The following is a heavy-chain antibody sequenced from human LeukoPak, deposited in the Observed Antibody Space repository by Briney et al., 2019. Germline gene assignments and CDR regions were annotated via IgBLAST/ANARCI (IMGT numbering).Heavy chain of an antibody. CDR3: ARERAAGYSSSWYYYYGMDV. CDR1: GLTFTNYY. V-gene: IGHV3-7*01. CDR2: IKQDGSDE. Sequence: PGGSLRLSCAASGLTFTNYYMTWVRQAPGKGLEWVARIKQDGSDESYMDSAKGRFTISRDDAQNSVYLQMNSLRAEDTAVYYCARERAAGYSSSWYYYYGMDVWGQGTTVTVSS. J-gene: IGHJ6*02. D-gene: IGHD6-13*01.